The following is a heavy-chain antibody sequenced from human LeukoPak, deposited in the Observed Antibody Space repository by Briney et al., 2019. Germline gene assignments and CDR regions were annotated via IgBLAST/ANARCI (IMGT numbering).Heavy chain of an antibody. CDR3: ARGGKLQGSEATRGFDP. V-gene: IGHV1-8*01. J-gene: IGHJ5*02. CDR1: GYTFTSYD. Sequence: ASVKVSCKASGYTFTSYDINWVRQATGQGLEWMGWMNPNSGNTGYAQKFQGRVTMTRNTSISTAYMELSSLRSEDTAVYYCARGGKLQGSEATRGFDPWGQGTLVTVSS. D-gene: IGHD4-11*01. CDR2: MNPNSGNT.